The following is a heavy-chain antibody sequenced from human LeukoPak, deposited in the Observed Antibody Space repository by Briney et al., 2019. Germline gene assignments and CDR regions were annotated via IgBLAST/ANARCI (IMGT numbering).Heavy chain of an antibody. J-gene: IGHJ4*02. CDR1: GYHFTNYW. Sequence: GESLQISCKASGYHFTNYWIAGVRPMPGKGLEWMGIIYPGDSDTRYSPSFQGQVTISSDKSISTAYLQWSSLKASDTAMFYCARRRRSAVGATVIDYWGQGTLVTVSS. D-gene: IGHD1-26*01. CDR3: ARRRRSAVGATVIDY. V-gene: IGHV5-51*01. CDR2: IYPGDSDT.